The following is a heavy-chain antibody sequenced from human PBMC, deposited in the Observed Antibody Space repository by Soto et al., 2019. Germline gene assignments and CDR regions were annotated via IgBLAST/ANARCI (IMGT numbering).Heavy chain of an antibody. CDR2: INHSGTT. CDR1: GGSFSGYY. V-gene: IGHV4-34*01. D-gene: IGHD6-19*01. Sequence: QVQLQQWGAGLLKPSETLSLTCAVYGGSFSGYYWSWIRQPPGKGLEWIGEINHSGTTNYNPSLKSRVTISVDTSKNQFSLKLISVTAADTAVYYCARPTRQWLGLRYYYGMDVWGQGTTVTVSS. J-gene: IGHJ6*02. CDR3: ARPTRQWLGLRYYYGMDV.